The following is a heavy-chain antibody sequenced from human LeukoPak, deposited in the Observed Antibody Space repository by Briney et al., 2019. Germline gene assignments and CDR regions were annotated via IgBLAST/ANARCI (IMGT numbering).Heavy chain of an antibody. CDR3: ARNWGY. CDR1: GGSISSSSYY. J-gene: IGHJ4*02. Sequence: SEILSLTCTVSGGSISSSSYYWGWIRQPPGKGLEWIGSFYHRGSTFYNPSLTSRVAISVDTSKNQFFLSLKSVTAADTAIYYCARNWGYWGRGTLVTVSS. CDR2: FYHRGST. V-gene: IGHV4-39*07. D-gene: IGHD3-16*01.